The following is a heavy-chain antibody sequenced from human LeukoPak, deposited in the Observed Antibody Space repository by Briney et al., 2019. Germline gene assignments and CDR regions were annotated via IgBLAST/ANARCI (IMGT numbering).Heavy chain of an antibody. CDR3: ARSIAAAGTGEDAFDI. D-gene: IGHD6-13*01. CDR1: GFTFSSYA. J-gene: IGHJ3*02. CDR2: ISSSSSYI. V-gene: IGHV3-21*01. Sequence: GGSLRLSCAASGFTFSSYAMSWVRQAPGKGLEWVSSISSSSSYIYYADSVKGRFTISRDNAKNSLYLQMNSLRAEDTAVYYCARSIAAAGTGEDAFDIWGQGTMVTVSS.